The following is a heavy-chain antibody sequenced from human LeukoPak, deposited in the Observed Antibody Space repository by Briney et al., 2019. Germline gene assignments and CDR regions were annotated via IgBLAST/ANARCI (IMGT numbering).Heavy chain of an antibody. Sequence: ASVKVSCKASGYTFTSCGISWVRQAPGQGLEWMGWISAYNGNTNYAQKLQGRVTMTTDTSTSTAYMELRSLRSDDTAVYYCARDTYYDSSGYYYYYGMDVWGQGTTVTVSS. D-gene: IGHD3-22*01. CDR3: ARDTYYDSSGYYYYYGMDV. V-gene: IGHV1-18*01. J-gene: IGHJ6*02. CDR1: GYTFTSCG. CDR2: ISAYNGNT.